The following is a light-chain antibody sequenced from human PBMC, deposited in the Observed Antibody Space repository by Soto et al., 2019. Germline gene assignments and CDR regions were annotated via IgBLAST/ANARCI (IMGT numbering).Light chain of an antibody. Sequence: QSVLTQPPSVSGAPGRTVTISCTGSDSNIGADFNVHWYQHLPGSAPKLLIYSNNRRPSGVPDRFSGSQSGSSASLAISGLQAEDEGDYYCQSYDSGLTDSYVFRTGTKVTVL. CDR1: DSNIGADFN. J-gene: IGLJ1*01. V-gene: IGLV1-40*01. CDR2: SNN. CDR3: QSYDSGLTDSYV.